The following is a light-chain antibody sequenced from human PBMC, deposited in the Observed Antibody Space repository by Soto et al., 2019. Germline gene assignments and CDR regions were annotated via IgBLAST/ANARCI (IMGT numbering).Light chain of an antibody. CDR1: SSDVGTYDL. CDR2: EGT. V-gene: IGLV2-23*01. J-gene: IGLJ1*01. CDR3: CSSAGSSLYV. Sequence: QLVLTQPASVSGSPRQSIAISCTGTSSDVGTYDLVSWYQQHPGKAPKLMIYEGTKRPSGVSNRFSGSKSANTASLTISGLQPEDEADYYCCSSAGSSLYVFGSGTKVTVL.